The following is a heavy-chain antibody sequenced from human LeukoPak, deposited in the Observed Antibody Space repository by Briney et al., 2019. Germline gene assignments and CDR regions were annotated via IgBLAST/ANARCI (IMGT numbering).Heavy chain of an antibody. J-gene: IGHJ4*02. CDR1: GFTFSSYT. V-gene: IGHV3-30*04. D-gene: IGHD6-13*01. CDR2: ISFDASNK. CDR3: ASPKEEIAAAY. Sequence: LRQCCAASGFTFSSYTLHSVRRAPGKGPERVSFISFDASNKYYADSVKGRLTISRDNSKNTLYLQMNSLRVDDTAVYYCASPKEEIAAAYWGQGTLVTVSS.